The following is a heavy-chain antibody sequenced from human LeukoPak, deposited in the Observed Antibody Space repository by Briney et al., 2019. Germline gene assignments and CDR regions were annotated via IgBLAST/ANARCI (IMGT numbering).Heavy chain of an antibody. Sequence: GESLKISCKGSGYSFTSYWIGWVRQMPGKGLEWMGIIYPGDSDTRYSPSFQGQVTISADKSISTAYLQWSSLKASDTAMYYCAGDVQPRGYSSGWYRVHNWFDPWGQGTLVTVSS. CDR2: IYPGDSDT. J-gene: IGHJ5*02. D-gene: IGHD6-19*01. V-gene: IGHV5-51*01. CDR3: AGDVQPRGYSSGWYRVHNWFDP. CDR1: GYSFTSYW.